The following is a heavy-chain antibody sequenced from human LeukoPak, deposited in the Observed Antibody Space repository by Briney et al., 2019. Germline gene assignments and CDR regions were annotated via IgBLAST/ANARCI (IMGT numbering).Heavy chain of an antibody. D-gene: IGHD5-12*01. Sequence: SETLSLTCAVSGYSISSGYYWCWFRQPPRKGLQWIGSIYHCGSTYYNPPLKSRVTISVDTSKNQFSLKLSSVTAADTAVYYCARESRGYDYGFDYWGQGTLVTVSA. CDR2: IYHCGST. CDR1: GYSISSGYY. V-gene: IGHV4-38-2*02. CDR3: ARESRGYDYGFDY. J-gene: IGHJ4*02.